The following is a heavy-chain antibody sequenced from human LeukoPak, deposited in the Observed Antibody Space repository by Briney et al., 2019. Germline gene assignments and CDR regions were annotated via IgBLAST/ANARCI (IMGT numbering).Heavy chain of an antibody. CDR1: GGSFSSYY. V-gene: IGHV4-34*01. CDR2: INHSGST. D-gene: IGHD3-10*01. CDR3: ARCFGWGNFRPHAFDI. J-gene: IGHJ3*02. Sequence: SETLSLTCAVYGGSFSSYYWSWIRQPPGKGLEWIGEINHSGSTNYNPSLKSRVTISVDTSKNQISVNLSSVTASDTAVYYCARCFGWGNFRPHAFDIWGQGTMVTVSS.